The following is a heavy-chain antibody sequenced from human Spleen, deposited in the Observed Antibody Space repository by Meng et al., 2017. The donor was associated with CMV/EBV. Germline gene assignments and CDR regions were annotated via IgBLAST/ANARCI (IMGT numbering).Heavy chain of an antibody. Sequence: GGSLRLSCAASGFTFSSYTMNWVRQAPGKGLEWVSSISSSTNYIYYADSVKGRFTISRDNAKNSLFLQMNSLRAEDTAVHYCARASGGYCSTTICYGYDDYWGQGTLVTVSS. CDR2: ISSSTNYI. J-gene: IGHJ4*02. D-gene: IGHD2-2*01. CDR1: GFTFSSYT. CDR3: ARASGGYCSTTICYGYDDY. V-gene: IGHV3-21*01.